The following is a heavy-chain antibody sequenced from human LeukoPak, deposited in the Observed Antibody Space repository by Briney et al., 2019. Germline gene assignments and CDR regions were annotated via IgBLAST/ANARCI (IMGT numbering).Heavy chain of an antibody. V-gene: IGHV1-69*05. CDR1: GGTFSSYA. CDR2: IIPIFGTA. J-gene: IGHJ5*02. D-gene: IGHD4-11*01. CDR3: AREVWEDSNSPNWFDP. Sequence: SVKVSCKASGGTFSSYAISWVRQAPGERLEWMGRIIPIFGTASYAQKFQGTATITTDESTSAAYMELSSLRSEDTAVYYCAREVWEDSNSPNWFDPWGQGTLVTVSS.